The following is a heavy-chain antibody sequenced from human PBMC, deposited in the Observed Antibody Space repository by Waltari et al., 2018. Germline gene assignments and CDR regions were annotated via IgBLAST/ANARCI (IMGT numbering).Heavy chain of an antibody. CDR2: INSDGSST. J-gene: IGHJ6*02. Sequence: EVQLVESGGGLVQPGGSLRLSCAASGFTFSRYWMHWFRQAPGKGLVWVSRINSDGSSTSYADSVKGRFTISRDNAKNTLYLQMNSLRAEDTAVYYCARDVGKPPLVYYGMDVWGQGTTVTVSS. CDR1: GFTFSRYW. CDR3: ARDVGKPPLVYYGMDV. V-gene: IGHV3-74*01.